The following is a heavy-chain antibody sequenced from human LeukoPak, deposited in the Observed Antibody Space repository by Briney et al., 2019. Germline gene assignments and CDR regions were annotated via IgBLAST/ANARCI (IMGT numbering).Heavy chain of an antibody. CDR2: IYPGDSDT. Sequence: GESLKISCKGSGYSFTNYWIGWVRQMPGKGLEWMGIIYPGDSDTRYSPSFQGQVTISADKSINTAYLQWRSLKASDTAMYYCARQRIPRAFDAFDIWGQGTLVTVSS. CDR3: ARQRIPRAFDAFDI. CDR1: GYSFTNYW. V-gene: IGHV5-51*01. J-gene: IGHJ3*02. D-gene: IGHD3-10*01.